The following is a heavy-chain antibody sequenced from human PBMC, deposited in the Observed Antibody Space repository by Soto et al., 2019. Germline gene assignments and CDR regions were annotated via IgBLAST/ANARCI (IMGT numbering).Heavy chain of an antibody. D-gene: IGHD3-3*01. Sequence: RQLLEKRKEWVSAISGSGGSTYYADSVKGRFTISRDNSKNKLYLQMNSLRAEDTAGPYCAFFLSCYCDNRDLHPFPTRRSPDL. CDR3: AFFLSCYCDNRDLHPFPTRRSPDL. CDR2: ISGSGGST. V-gene: IGHV3-23*01. J-gene: IGHJ2*01.